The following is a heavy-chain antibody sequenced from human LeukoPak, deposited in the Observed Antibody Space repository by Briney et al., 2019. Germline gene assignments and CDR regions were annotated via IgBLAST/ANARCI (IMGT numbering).Heavy chain of an antibody. CDR2: ISSSSRYI. Sequence: GGSLRLSCAASGFTFSSYNMNWVRQAPGKGLEWVSSISSSSRYIYNADSVKGRFTISRDNAKNSLYLQMNSLRAEDTAVYYCARALLLDSYFDYWGRGTLVTVSS. V-gene: IGHV3-21*01. D-gene: IGHD1-20*01. CDR1: GFTFSSYN. CDR3: ARALLLDSYFDY. J-gene: IGHJ4*02.